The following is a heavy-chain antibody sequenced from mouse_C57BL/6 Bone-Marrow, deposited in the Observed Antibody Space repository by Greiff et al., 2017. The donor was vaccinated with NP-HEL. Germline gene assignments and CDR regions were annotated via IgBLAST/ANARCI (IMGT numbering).Heavy chain of an antibody. Sequence: QVQLQQPGAELVKPGASVKLSCKASGYTFTSYWMHWVKQRPGQGLEWIGMIHPNSGSTNYNEKFKSKATLTVDKSSSTAYMQLSSLTSEDSAVYYCARPVYYGNYEWFAYWGQGTLVTVSA. CDR1: GYTFTSYW. CDR3: ARPVYYGNYEWFAY. CDR2: IHPNSGST. V-gene: IGHV1-64*01. J-gene: IGHJ3*01. D-gene: IGHD2-1*01.